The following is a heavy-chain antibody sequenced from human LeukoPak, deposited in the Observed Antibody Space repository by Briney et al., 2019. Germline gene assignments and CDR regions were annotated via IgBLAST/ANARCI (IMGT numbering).Heavy chain of an antibody. Sequence: GEALKISCKGSGYSFTSYWIGWGRQMPGKGLEWMGIIYPGDSDTRYSTSFRGQVTISADKSISTAYLQWSSLKASDTAMYYCARPSSGWRWDAAFDIWGQGTMVTVSS. D-gene: IGHD6-19*01. V-gene: IGHV5-51*01. CDR1: GYSFTSYW. J-gene: IGHJ3*02. CDR3: ARPSSGWRWDAAFDI. CDR2: IYPGDSDT.